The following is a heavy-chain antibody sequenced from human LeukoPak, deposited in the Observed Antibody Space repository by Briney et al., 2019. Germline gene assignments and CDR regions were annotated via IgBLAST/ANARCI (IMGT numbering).Heavy chain of an antibody. Sequence: KSGGSLRLSCAASGFTFSTYAMSWVRQAPGKGLEWVSVISGSGGSTYYADSVKGRFTISRDNSKNTLYLQMNSLRAEDTAVYYCAKGKMTAYLNWFDPWGQGTLVPSSS. V-gene: IGHV3-23*01. D-gene: IGHD3-9*01. J-gene: IGHJ5*02. CDR2: ISGSGGST. CDR1: GFTFSTYA. CDR3: AKGKMTAYLNWFDP.